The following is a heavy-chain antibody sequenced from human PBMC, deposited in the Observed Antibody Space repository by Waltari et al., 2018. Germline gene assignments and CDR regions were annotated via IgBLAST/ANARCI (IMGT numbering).Heavy chain of an antibody. V-gene: IGHV5-51*01. CDR2: IYADSDI. D-gene: IGHD2-15*01. CDR1: GKTFSKYW. Sequence: EQLVQSGLEVKQPGESLKIYCKGFGKTFSKYWNGWGRQMPGKGLQWMANIYADSDIRSSPSFQGQVTISVDRSINTAYLQWTSLKASDTAMYFCARREDITGILYYWGQGTLVTVSS. CDR3: ARREDITGILYY. J-gene: IGHJ4*02.